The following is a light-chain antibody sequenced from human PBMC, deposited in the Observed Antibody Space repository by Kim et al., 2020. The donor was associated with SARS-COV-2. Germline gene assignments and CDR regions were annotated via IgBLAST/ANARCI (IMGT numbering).Light chain of an antibody. CDR1: QSVSSN. J-gene: IGKJ1*01. CDR2: GAS. V-gene: IGKV3-15*01. CDR3: QQYNNWRT. Sequence: SVSPGERATLSCRASQSVSSNLAWYQQEPGQAPRLLIYGASTRATGIPARFSGSGSGTEFTLTISSLQSEDFAVYYCQQYNNWRTFGQGTKVEIK.